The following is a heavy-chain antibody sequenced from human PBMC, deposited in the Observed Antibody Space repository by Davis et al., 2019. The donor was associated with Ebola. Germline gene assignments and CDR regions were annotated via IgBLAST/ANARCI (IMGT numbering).Heavy chain of an antibody. CDR2: LGLSADT. D-gene: IGHD1-26*01. J-gene: IGHJ3*01. CDR1: GFVFSSYV. V-gene: IGHV3-23*01. Sequence: VSLKISCAASGFVFSSYVMSWVRRAPGKGLEWVSTLGLSADTYYADSVKGRFTISRDNSKNTLHLQMNSLRVEDTAIYYCAKDTTNVWFDVWGQGTMVTVSS. CDR3: AKDTTNVWFDV.